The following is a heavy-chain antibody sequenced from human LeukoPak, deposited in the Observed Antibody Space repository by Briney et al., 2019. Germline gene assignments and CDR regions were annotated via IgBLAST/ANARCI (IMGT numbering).Heavy chain of an antibody. CDR1: GGSFSGYY. CDR3: ARGLGFDP. CDR2: INHSGST. V-gene: IGHV4-34*01. Sequence: SETLSLTCAVYGGSFSGYYWSWIRQPPGKGLEWIGEINHSGSTNYNPSLKSRVTISVDTSKNQFSLTLSSVTAADTAVYYCARGLGFDPWGQGTLVTVSS. J-gene: IGHJ5*02.